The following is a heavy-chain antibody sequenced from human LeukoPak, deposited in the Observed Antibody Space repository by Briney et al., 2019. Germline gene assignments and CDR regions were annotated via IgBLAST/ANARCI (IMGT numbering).Heavy chain of an antibody. Sequence: SETLSLTCAVYGGSFSGYYWSWIRQPPGKGLEWIGEINHSGSTNYNPSLKSRVTISVDTSKNQFSLTLSSVTAADTAVYYCAREDTAMAYFDYWGQGTLVTVSS. CDR3: AREDTAMAYFDY. V-gene: IGHV4-34*01. CDR1: GGSFSGYY. D-gene: IGHD5-18*01. J-gene: IGHJ4*02. CDR2: INHSGST.